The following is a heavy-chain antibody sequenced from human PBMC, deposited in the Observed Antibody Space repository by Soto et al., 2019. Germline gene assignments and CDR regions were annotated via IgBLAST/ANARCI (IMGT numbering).Heavy chain of an antibody. J-gene: IGHJ6*02. CDR1: GGSISSYY. D-gene: IGHD3-3*01. CDR2: IYYSGST. V-gene: IGHV4-59*01. Sequence: PSETLSLTCTVSGGSISSYYWSWIRQPPGKGLEWIGYIYYSGSTNYNPSLKSRVTISVDTSKNQFSLKLSSVTAADTAVYYCARGGGHYDFWSGYSGDYYYYYGMDVWGQGTTVTVSS. CDR3: ARGGGHYDFWSGYSGDYYYYYGMDV.